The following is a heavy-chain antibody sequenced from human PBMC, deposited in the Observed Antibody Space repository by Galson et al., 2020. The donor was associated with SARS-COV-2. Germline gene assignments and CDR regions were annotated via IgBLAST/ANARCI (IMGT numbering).Heavy chain of an antibody. V-gene: IGHV1-2*04. Sequence: ASVKVSCKASGYTFTGYYIHWVRQAPGQGLEWMGWINPNSGGTSYAQNFQDWVTMTRDTFISTAYMELSRLRSDDTAVYYCARDNDHDAFDIWGHGTMV. CDR2: INPNSGGT. CDR3: ARDNDHDAFDI. CDR1: GYTFTGYY. D-gene: IGHD1-1*01. J-gene: IGHJ3*02.